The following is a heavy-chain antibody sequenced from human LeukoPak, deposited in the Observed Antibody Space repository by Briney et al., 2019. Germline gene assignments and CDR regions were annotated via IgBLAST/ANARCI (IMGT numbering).Heavy chain of an antibody. CDR1: GFSFNTFA. Sequence: PGGSLRLSCAASGFSFNTFAMHWVRQAPDKGLEWVAVISDDGSKKYHADSVKGRFTISRDNSKNTLYLQMNSLRAEDTAVYYCAKSHAVAAHLGYWGQGTLVTVSS. CDR3: AKSHAVAAHLGY. J-gene: IGHJ4*02. D-gene: IGHD6-6*01. V-gene: IGHV3-30*04. CDR2: ISDDGSKK.